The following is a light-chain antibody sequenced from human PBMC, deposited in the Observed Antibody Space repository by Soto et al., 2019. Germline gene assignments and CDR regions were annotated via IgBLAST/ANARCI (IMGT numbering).Light chain of an antibody. CDR1: QGISNY. J-gene: IGKJ1*01. CDR3: QKYNSAPRGT. CDR2: AAS. V-gene: IGKV1-27*01. Sequence: DIQMTQSPSSLSASVGDRVTITCRASQGISNYLAWYQQKPGKVPKLLIYAASTLQSGVPSRFSGSGSGTDFTLTISSLQPEDVATYYCQKYNSAPRGTFGQGIKVEIK.